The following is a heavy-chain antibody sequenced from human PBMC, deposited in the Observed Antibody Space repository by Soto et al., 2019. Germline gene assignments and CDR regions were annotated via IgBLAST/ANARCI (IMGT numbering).Heavy chain of an antibody. CDR1: GFTFSSYW. J-gene: IGHJ4*02. D-gene: IGHD3-22*01. Sequence: GGSLRLSCAASGFTFSSYWMSWVRQAPGKGLEWVANIKEDGGEKYYVDSVKGRVTISRDNAKNSLYLQMNSLRAEDTAVYYCARDSVRGYYDSSGYSNALDSWGQGTLVTVSS. CDR2: IKEDGGEK. V-gene: IGHV3-7*01. CDR3: ARDSVRGYYDSSGYSNALDS.